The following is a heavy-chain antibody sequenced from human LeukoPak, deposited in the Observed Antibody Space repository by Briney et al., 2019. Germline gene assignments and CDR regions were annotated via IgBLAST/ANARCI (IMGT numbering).Heavy chain of an antibody. CDR2: IYPGDSDT. J-gene: IGHJ3*02. CDR1: GYIFTSYW. D-gene: IGHD3-22*01. V-gene: IGHV5-51*01. Sequence: GESLKIPCKGSGYIFTSYWFGWVRQLPGKGLGWMGVIYPGDSDTRYSPSFQGQVTISADKSISTAYLQWSSLKASDTAMYYCARQCYYDSSGAFDIWGQGTMVTVSS. CDR3: ARQCYYDSSGAFDI.